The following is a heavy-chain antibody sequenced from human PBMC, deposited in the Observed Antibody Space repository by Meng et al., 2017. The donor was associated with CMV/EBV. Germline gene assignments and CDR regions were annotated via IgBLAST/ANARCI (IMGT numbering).Heavy chain of an antibody. CDR1: GFSISPSGMC. D-gene: IGHD4-11*01. V-gene: IGHV2-70*20. CDR2: IDWDDDK. CDR3: ARIHSNYGPYGMDV. J-gene: IGHJ6*02. Sequence: SGPTLVKPTQTLTLTCTFSGFSISPSGMCVSWVRQPPEKALEWLALIDWDDDKYYSTSLKTRLTISKDTSKNQVVLTMTNMDPVDTATYYCARIHSNYGPYGMDVWGQGTTVTVSS.